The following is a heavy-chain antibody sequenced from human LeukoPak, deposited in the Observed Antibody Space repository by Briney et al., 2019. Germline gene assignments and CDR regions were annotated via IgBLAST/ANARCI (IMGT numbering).Heavy chain of an antibody. Sequence: GASVKVSCKASGYTFTSYDINWVRQATGQGLEWMGWMNPNSGNTGYAQKFQGRVTITRNTSISTAYMELSSLRSDDTAVYYCAKGGKLLRAWFDPWGQGTLVTVSS. CDR2: MNPNSGNT. CDR1: GYTFTSYD. V-gene: IGHV1-8*03. J-gene: IGHJ5*02. D-gene: IGHD2-15*01. CDR3: AKGGKLLRAWFDP.